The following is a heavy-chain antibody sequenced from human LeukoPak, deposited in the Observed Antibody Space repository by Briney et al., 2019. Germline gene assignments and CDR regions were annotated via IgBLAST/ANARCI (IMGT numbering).Heavy chain of an antibody. CDR1: GGSISLSYYY. V-gene: IGHV4-39*07. J-gene: IGHJ4*02. CDR3: ARGTLYSGWSYYFDY. CDR2: VYYSGTT. Sequence: SETLSLTCSVSGGSISLSYYYWGRIRQPPGKALEWIGSVYYSGTTSYNPSLKCRVTISVDMSKNHFSLRLSSVTAADTAMYYCARGTLYSGWSYYFDYWGQGSQVTVSS. D-gene: IGHD6-19*01.